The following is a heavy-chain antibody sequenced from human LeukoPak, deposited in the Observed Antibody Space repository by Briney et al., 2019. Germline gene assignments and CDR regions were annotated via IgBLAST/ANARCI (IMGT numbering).Heavy chain of an antibody. Sequence: GGSLRLSCAASGFTFSSYEMNWVRQAPGKGLEWVSYISSSSSTIYYADSVKGRFTISRDNTKNTLFLQMSDLRVEDTAVYYCARDWWFDPWGQGTLVTVSS. J-gene: IGHJ5*02. CDR1: GFTFSSYE. CDR2: ISSSSSTI. CDR3: ARDWWFDP. V-gene: IGHV3-48*03.